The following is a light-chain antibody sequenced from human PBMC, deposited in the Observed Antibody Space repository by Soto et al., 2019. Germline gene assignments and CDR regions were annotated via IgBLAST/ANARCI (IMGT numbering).Light chain of an antibody. J-gene: IGKJ1*01. CDR3: QQRSNWPWT. CDR1: QSVSSY. CDR2: DAS. V-gene: IGKV3-11*01. Sequence: EIVWTKSPSTLSLSPGERSTLSCRASQSVSSYLAWYQQKPGQAPRLLIYDASNRATGIPARFSGSGSGTDFTLTISSLEPEDFAVYYCQQRSNWPWTFGQGTKV.